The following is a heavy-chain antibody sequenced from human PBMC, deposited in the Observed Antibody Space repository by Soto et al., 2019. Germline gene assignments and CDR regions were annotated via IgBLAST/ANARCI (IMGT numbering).Heavy chain of an antibody. CDR1: GGSVSNKTYY. J-gene: IGHJ4*02. D-gene: IGHD4-17*01. Sequence: NPSETLSLTCSVSGGSVSNKTYYWSWIRQPPGKRLEWIGYVYYSGTTNYNPSLKSRVTISVDLSKNQFSLRLSSVTTVDTALYYCARTTAVPNTLRSRYFFDYWGQGTLVTVSS. CDR2: VYYSGTT. V-gene: IGHV4-61*01. CDR3: ARTTAVPNTLRSRYFFDY.